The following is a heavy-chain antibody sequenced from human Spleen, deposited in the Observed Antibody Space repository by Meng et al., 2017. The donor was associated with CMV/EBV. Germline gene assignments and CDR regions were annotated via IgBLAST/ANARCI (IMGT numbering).Heavy chain of an antibody. J-gene: IGHJ6*02. CDR3: ARADFVTIFGVVNHIYGMDV. Sequence: ASVKVSCKASGYTFTGYYIQWVRQAPGQGLEWMGWISAYNAKTHYAQKFQGRVTMTTETSTSTAYMELGSLRSDDTAVYYCARADFVTIFGVVNHIYGMDVWGQGTTVTVSS. D-gene: IGHD3-3*01. CDR1: GYTFTGYY. CDR2: ISAYNAKT. V-gene: IGHV1-18*04.